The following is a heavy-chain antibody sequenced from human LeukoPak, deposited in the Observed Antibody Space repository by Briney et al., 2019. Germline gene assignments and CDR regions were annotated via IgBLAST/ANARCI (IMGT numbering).Heavy chain of an antibody. V-gene: IGHV4-34*01. CDR2: INHSGST. Sequence: PSETLSLTCAVYGGSFSGYYWSWIRQPPGKGLEWIGEINHSGSTNYNPSLKSRVTISVDTSKNQFSLKLSSVTAADTAVYYCARGVAVAVVDYWGQGTLVTVSS. CDR3: ARGVAVAVVDY. CDR1: GGSFSGYY. J-gene: IGHJ4*02. D-gene: IGHD6-19*01.